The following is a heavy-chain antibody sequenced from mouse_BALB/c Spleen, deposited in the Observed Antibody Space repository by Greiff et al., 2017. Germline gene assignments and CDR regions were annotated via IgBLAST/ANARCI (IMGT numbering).Heavy chain of an antibody. CDR2: INPGSGGT. J-gene: IGHJ2*01. V-gene: IGHV1-54*01. D-gene: IGHD3-1*01. CDR3: ARSGVY. Sequence: VQLQQSGAELVRPGTSVKVSCKASGYAFTNYLIEWVKQRPGQGLEWIGVINPGSGGTNYNEKFKGKATLTADKSSSTAYMQLSSLTSDDSAVYFCARSGVYWGQGTTLTVSS. CDR1: GYAFTNYL.